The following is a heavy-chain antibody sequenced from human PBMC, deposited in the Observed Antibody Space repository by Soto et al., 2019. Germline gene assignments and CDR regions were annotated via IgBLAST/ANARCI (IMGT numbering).Heavy chain of an antibody. D-gene: IGHD2-8*01. CDR3: ARDLEGYNALPQLFDY. V-gene: IGHV3-30*03. Sequence: PGGSLRLSCAASGFTFSSYGMHWVRQAPGKGLEWVAVISYDGSNKYYADSVKGRFTISRDNSKNTLYLQMNSLRAEDTAVYYCARDLEGYNALPQLFDYWGQGTLVTVSS. J-gene: IGHJ4*02. CDR2: ISYDGSNK. CDR1: GFTFSSYG.